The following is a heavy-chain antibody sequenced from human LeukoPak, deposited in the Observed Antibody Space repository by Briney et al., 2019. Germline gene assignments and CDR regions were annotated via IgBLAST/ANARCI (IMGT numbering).Heavy chain of an antibody. J-gene: IGHJ6*02. V-gene: IGHV3-11*01. CDR3: ARVYYYGMDV. Sequence: GGSLRLSCAASGFTFSSYWMSWIRQAPGKGLEWVSYFSDSGGTIYYADSVKGRFTISRDNAKNSLYLQMNSLRVEDTAVYYCARVYYYGMDVWGQGTTVTVSS. CDR2: FSDSGGTI. CDR1: GFTFSSYW.